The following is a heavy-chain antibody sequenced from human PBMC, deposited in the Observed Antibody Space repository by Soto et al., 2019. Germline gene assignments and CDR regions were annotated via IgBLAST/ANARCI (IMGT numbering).Heavy chain of an antibody. J-gene: IGHJ6*02. Sequence: TGGSLRLSCAASGFTFSSYEMNWVRQAPGKGLEWVSYISSSGSTIYYADSVKGRFTISRDNAKNSLYLQMNSLRAGDTAVYYCAAYSSSYGMDVWGQGTTVTVSS. CDR2: ISSSGSTI. CDR3: AAYSSSYGMDV. V-gene: IGHV3-48*03. D-gene: IGHD6-6*01. CDR1: GFTFSSYE.